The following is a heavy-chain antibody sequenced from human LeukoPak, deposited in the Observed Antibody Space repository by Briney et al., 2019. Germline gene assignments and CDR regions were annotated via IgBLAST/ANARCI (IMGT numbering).Heavy chain of an antibody. CDR2: INAGNGNT. CDR1: GYTFTSYA. V-gene: IGHV1-3*01. Sequence: ASVKVSCKASGYTFTSYAMHWVRQAPGQRLEWMGWINAGNGNTKYSQRFQGKVTITRDTSASTAYVELSSLRSEDTAVYYCARSRAIGSGWPGNYWGQGTLVTVSS. J-gene: IGHJ4*02. D-gene: IGHD6-19*01. CDR3: ARSRAIGSGWPGNY.